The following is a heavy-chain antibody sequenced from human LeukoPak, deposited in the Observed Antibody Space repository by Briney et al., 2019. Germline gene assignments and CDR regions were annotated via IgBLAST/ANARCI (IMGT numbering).Heavy chain of an antibody. CDR2: IIPIFGTA. V-gene: IGHV1-69*06. Sequence: SVKVSCKASGGTFSSYAISWVRQAPGQGLEWMGGIIPIFGTANYAQKFQGRVTITADKSTSTAYMKLSSLRSEDTAVYYCATGRHGYSYGNDYWGQETLVTVSS. CDR1: GGTFSSYA. J-gene: IGHJ4*02. D-gene: IGHD5-18*01. CDR3: ATGRHGYSYGNDY.